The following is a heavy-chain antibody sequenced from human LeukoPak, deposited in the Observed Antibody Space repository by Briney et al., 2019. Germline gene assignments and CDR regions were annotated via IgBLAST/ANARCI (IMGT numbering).Heavy chain of an antibody. Sequence: SGTLSLTCAVSGGSISSSNWRSWVRQPPGKGLEWIGEIYHSGSTNYNPSLKSRVTISVDKSKNQFSLKLSSVTAADTAVYYCARQVVDPYHYYYMDVWGKGTAVTVSS. V-gene: IGHV4-4*02. D-gene: IGHD2-15*01. CDR3: ARQVVDPYHYYYMDV. CDR2: IYHSGST. J-gene: IGHJ6*03. CDR1: GGSISSSNW.